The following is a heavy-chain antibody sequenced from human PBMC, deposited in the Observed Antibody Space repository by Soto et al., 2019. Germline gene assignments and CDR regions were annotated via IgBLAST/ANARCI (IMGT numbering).Heavy chain of an antibody. V-gene: IGHV1-2*04. CDR1: GYTFTRYY. Sequence: GASVKVSCQASGYTFTRYYIHWVGQAPGQGLEWMGWINPNSGGTNYAQKFQGWVTMTRDTSISTAYMELSRLRSDDTAVYYCARGLVYGSGYLADFDYWGQGTLVTVSS. J-gene: IGHJ4*02. D-gene: IGHD3-22*01. CDR3: ARGLVYGSGYLADFDY. CDR2: INPNSGGT.